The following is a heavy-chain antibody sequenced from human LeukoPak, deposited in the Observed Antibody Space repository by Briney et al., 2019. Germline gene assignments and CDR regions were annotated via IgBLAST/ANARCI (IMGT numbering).Heavy chain of an antibody. D-gene: IGHD3-10*01. CDR2: INPNSGGI. V-gene: IGHV1-2*02. CDR1: GYTFTGYY. Sequence: ASVKVSCKASGYTFTGYYIHWVRQAPGQGLEWMGWINPNSGGIDYAQKFQGRVTMTRDTSISTAYMELSRLRSDDTAVYYCARDSGGVGWLTEVEYYFDYWGQGTLVTVSS. CDR3: ARDSGGVGWLTEVEYYFDY. J-gene: IGHJ4*02.